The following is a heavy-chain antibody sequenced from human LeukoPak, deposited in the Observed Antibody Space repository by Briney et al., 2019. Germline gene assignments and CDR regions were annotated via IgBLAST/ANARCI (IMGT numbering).Heavy chain of an antibody. CDR2: IYPGDSDT. CDR1: GYSFTSYW. J-gene: IGHJ6*03. CDR3: ARHPGYSYGPTRYYYCMDV. D-gene: IGHD5-18*01. Sequence: GESLKISCKGSGYSFTSYWIGWVRQMPGKGLEWMGIIYPGDSDTRYSPSFQGQVTISADKSISTAYLQWSSLKASDTAMYYCARHPGYSYGPTRYYYCMDVWGKGTTVTVSS. V-gene: IGHV5-51*01.